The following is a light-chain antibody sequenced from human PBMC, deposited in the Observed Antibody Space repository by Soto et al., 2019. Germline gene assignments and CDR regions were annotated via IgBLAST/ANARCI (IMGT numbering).Light chain of an antibody. CDR2: AAS. V-gene: IGKV1-39*01. J-gene: IGKJ4*01. CDR1: QSISRY. Sequence: DIQMTQSPSSLSAFVGDRVTITCRASQSISRYLNWYQQKPGKAPKFLIYAASNLQSGVPSRFSGRGSGTDFTLTISSLQPEDFATYYCQQSYTTPPVTFGGGTKVEIK. CDR3: QQSYTTPPVT.